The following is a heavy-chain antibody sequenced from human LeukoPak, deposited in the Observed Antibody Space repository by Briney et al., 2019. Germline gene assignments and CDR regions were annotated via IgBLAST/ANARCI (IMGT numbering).Heavy chain of an antibody. J-gene: IGHJ4*02. V-gene: IGHV3-48*01. CDR2: ITGTSSTI. CDR3: ARVLTDSRGWYHFDY. CDR1: GFTFSSYW. Sequence: GGSLRLSCAASGFTFSSYWMNWVRQAPGKGLEWVSYITGTSSTIYYADSVKGRFTVSRDNARNSLYLQMNSLRGEDTAVYYCARVLTDSRGWYHFDYWGQGTLVTVSS. D-gene: IGHD6-19*01.